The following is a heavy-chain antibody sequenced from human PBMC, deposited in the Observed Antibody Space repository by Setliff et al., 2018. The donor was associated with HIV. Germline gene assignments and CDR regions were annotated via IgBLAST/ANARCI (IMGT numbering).Heavy chain of an antibody. V-gene: IGHV4-59*01. J-gene: IGHJ4*02. Sequence: PSETLSLTCTVSGVSISNYYWSWIRQPPGKGLEWIGYMYYSGNTNYNPSLKSRVTISVDTSKSQFSLKLNSVTAADTAVYYCFLFYDDRSGFYWDWGQGTLVTVSS. CDR2: MYYSGNT. CDR3: FLFYDDRSGFYWD. CDR1: GVSISNYY. D-gene: IGHD3-22*01.